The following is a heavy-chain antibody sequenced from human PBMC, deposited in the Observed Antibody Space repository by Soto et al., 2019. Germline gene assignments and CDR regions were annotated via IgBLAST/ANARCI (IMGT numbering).Heavy chain of an antibody. D-gene: IGHD3-3*01. V-gene: IGHV4-59*01. CDR3: ARATPYYDFWSGPYYYYYGLDV. Sequence: SETLSLTCSVSGGSINSYYWSWVRQPPGKGLEWIGYIYYSGSTNYNPSLKSRVTISVDMSKNQFSLKLNSVTAADTAVYYCARATPYYDFWSGPYYYYYGLDVWGQGTTVTVSS. CDR2: IYYSGST. CDR1: GGSINSYY. J-gene: IGHJ6*02.